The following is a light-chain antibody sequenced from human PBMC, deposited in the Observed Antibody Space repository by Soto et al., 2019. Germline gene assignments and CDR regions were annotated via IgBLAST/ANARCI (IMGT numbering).Light chain of an antibody. CDR1: KSVSSY. CDR3: PHRRNWFPRNS. J-gene: IGKJ3*01. CDR2: AAS. Sequence: EIVLTQSPATLPLSPGDRATLSCRASKSVSSYLAWYQQKPGQAPRLLIYAASTRATGIPARLSGRGSGTDFTLTISSLAPEDFAFYCGPHRRNWFPRNSSGTGTKVNI. V-gene: IGKV3-11*01.